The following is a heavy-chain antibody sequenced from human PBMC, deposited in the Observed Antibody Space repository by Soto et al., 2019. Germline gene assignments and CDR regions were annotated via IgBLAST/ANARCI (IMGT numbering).Heavy chain of an antibody. Sequence: EVQLVESGGGLVQPGGSLKLSCAASGFTFSGSAMHWVRQASGKGLEWVGRIRSKANSYGTAYAESVKGSFTISRDDSKNTAYLQMNSLKTEDTAVYYCTRTVSPYGMHVWGQGTTVTVSS. V-gene: IGHV3-73*02. J-gene: IGHJ6*02. D-gene: IGHD4-4*01. CDR3: TRTVSPYGMHV. CDR1: GFTFSGSA. CDR2: IRSKANSYGT.